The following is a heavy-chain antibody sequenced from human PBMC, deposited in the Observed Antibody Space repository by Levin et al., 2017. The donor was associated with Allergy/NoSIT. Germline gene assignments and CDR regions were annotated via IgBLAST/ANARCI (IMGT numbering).Heavy chain of an antibody. J-gene: IGHJ3*02. D-gene: IGHD2-8*01. CDR2: INHSGST. CDR3: ASGQINGAFDI. V-gene: IGHV4-34*01. Sequence: GSLRLSCAVYGGSFSGYYWSWIRQPPGKGLEWIGEINHSGSTNYNPSLKSRVTISVDTSKNQFSLKLSSVTAADTAVYYCASGQINGAFDIWCQGTMVTVSS. CDR1: GGSFSGYY.